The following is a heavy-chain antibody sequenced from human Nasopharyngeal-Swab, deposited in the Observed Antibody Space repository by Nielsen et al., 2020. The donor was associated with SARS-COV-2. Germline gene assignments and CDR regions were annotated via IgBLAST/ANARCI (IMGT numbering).Heavy chain of an antibody. CDR1: GYTFTTYA. Sequence: ASVKVSCKASGYTFTTYAMNWVRQAPGQGLEWMGWINTNTGNPTYAQGFTGRFVFSLDTSVSTAYLQISSLKAEDTAVYYCARVGTYYYDSSGYYPTPSFDYWGQGTLVTVSS. D-gene: IGHD3-22*01. CDR2: INTNTGNP. J-gene: IGHJ4*02. V-gene: IGHV7-4-1*02. CDR3: ARVGTYYYDSSGYYPTPSFDY.